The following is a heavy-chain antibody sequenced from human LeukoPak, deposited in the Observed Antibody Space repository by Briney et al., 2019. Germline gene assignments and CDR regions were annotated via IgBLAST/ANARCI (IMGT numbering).Heavy chain of an antibody. J-gene: IGHJ4*02. CDR1: GYTFTGYY. V-gene: IGHV1-2*02. CDR3: ARGQPASVSGFDY. Sequence: GASVKVSCKASGYTFTGYYMHWVRQAPGQGLEWMGWINPNSGGTNYAQKFQGRVTMTRDTSISTAYMELSRLGSDDTAVYYCARGQPASVSGFDYWGQGTLVTVSS. CDR2: INPNSGGT.